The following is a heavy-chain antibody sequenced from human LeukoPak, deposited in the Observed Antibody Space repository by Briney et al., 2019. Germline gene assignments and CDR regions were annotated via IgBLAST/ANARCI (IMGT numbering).Heavy chain of an antibody. CDR3: ARDGSGRVPEMSAPDY. D-gene: IGHD3-10*01. Sequence: QAGGSLRLSCAVSGFTFSSYCMNWVRQAPGRGRGWVSYIRSSSSTIYYADSVKGRFTISRDNAKNSLYLQMNSLRAEDQGVYECARDGSGRVPEMSAPDYGGEGTLVTVSS. CDR2: IRSSSSTI. CDR1: GFTFSSYC. J-gene: IGHJ4*02. V-gene: IGHV3-48*01.